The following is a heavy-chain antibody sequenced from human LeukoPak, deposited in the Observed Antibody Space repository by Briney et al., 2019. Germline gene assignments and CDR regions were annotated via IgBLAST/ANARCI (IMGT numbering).Heavy chain of an antibody. CDR3: ARARITMIRPYNWFDP. CDR2: INPSGGST. Sequence: ASVTVSFKASGYTFTSYYMHWVRQAPGRGLEWMGIINPSGGSTSYAQKFQGRVTMTRDTSTSTVYMELSSLRSEDTAVYYCARARITMIRPYNWFDPWGQGTLVTVSS. CDR1: GYTFTSYY. V-gene: IGHV1-46*01. D-gene: IGHD3-22*01. J-gene: IGHJ5*02.